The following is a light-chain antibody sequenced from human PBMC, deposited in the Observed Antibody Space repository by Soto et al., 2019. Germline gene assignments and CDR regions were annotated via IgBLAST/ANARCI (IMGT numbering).Light chain of an antibody. Sequence: QSVLTQPPSVSGSPGQSVAISCTGTSSDVGSYNRVSWYQQPPGAAPKLMIYEVSNRPSGVPDRFSGSKSGNTASLTISGLQAEDDAYYYCNSYTGSSTYVFGTGTKVTGL. V-gene: IGLV2-18*02. CDR2: EVS. CDR1: SSDVGSYNR. CDR3: NSYTGSSTYV. J-gene: IGLJ1*01.